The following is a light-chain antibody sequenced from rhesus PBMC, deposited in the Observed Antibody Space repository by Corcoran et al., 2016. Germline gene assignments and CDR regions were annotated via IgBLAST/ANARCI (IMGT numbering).Light chain of an antibody. Sequence: DIQMTQSPSSLSASVGDRVTITCRASENVNNYLNWYQQEPGKAPKLLINKTSNLQSGVPSRFSGSGSGTDYTFPISRLPPEYVSTYYCQHGFGTPWTFGQGTKVEIQ. CDR1: ENVNNY. CDR3: QHGFGTPWT. J-gene: IGKJ1*01. V-gene: IGKV1-74*01. CDR2: KTS.